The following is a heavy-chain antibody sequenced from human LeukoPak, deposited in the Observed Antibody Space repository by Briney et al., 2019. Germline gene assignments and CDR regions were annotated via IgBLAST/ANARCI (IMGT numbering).Heavy chain of an antibody. CDR3: ARGLGDYYDTSGYEYYFDY. CDR1: GGSFSDYY. CDR2: IYYSGST. V-gene: IGHV4-34*01. D-gene: IGHD3-22*01. J-gene: IGHJ4*02. Sequence: TSETLSLTCAVYGGSFSDYYWSWIRQPPGKGLEWIGYIYYSGSTYYNPSLKSRVTISVDTSKNQFSLKLSSVTAADTAVYYCARGLGDYYDTSGYEYYFDYWGQGTLVTVSS.